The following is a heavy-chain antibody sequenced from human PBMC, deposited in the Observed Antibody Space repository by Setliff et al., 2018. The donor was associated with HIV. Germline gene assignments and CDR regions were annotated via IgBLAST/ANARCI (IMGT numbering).Heavy chain of an antibody. CDR3: ATFYSTGWYNP. J-gene: IGHJ5*02. Sequence: GASVKVSCKASGYTFTSYYMHWVRQAPGQGLEWMGIINPSGGSTSYAQKFQGRVTMTRDTSAHTAYMELSSLTSEDTAVYYCATFYSTGWYNPWGQGTLVTVSS. V-gene: IGHV1-46*01. D-gene: IGHD6-19*01. CDR1: GYTFTSYY. CDR2: INPSGGST.